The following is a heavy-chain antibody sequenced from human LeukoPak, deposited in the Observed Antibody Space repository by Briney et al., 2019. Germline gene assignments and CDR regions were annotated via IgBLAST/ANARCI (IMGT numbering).Heavy chain of an antibody. CDR2: ISAYNGNT. CDR1: GYTFTSYG. D-gene: IGHD3-10*01. CDR3: ARFRAGVGEPYGDY. V-gene: IGHV1-18*01. J-gene: IGHJ4*02. Sequence: GASVKVSCKASGYTFTSYGISWVRQAPGQGLEWMGWISAYNGNTSYAQNLQGRVTMTTDTSTSTAYMELRSLRSDDTAVYYCARFRAGVGEPYGDYWGQGTLVTVSS.